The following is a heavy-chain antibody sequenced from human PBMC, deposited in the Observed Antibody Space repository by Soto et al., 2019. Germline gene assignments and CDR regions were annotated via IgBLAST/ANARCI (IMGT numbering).Heavy chain of an antibody. J-gene: IGHJ4*02. CDR3: ARETTVTTSYYFDY. CDR2: IWYDGSNK. CDR1: GFTFSSYG. V-gene: IGHV3-33*01. D-gene: IGHD4-4*01. Sequence: LRLSCAASGFTFSSYGMHWVRQAPGKGLEWVAVIWYDGSNKYYADSVKGRFTISRDNSKNTLYLQMNSLRAEDTAVYYCARETTVTTSYYFDYWGQGTLVTVSS.